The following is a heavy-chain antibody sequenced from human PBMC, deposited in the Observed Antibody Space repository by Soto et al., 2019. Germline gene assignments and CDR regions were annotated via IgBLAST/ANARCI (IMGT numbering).Heavy chain of an antibody. CDR3: ARGGYYYENSGQNAYDY. CDR2: IYYGGST. CDR1: GGSISSGGYY. Sequence: SETLSLTCTVSGGSISSGGYYWSWIRQHPGRGLEWIGYIYYGGSTYYNPPLKSRATISGDTSKNQFSLKLSSVTAADTAVYYCARGGYYYENSGQNAYDYWGQGILVTVCS. J-gene: IGHJ4*01. D-gene: IGHD3-22*01. V-gene: IGHV4-31*03.